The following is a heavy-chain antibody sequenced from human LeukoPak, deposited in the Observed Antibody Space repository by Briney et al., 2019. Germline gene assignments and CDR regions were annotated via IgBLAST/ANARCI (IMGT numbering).Heavy chain of an antibody. V-gene: IGHV4-39*01. CDR1: GGSISSSSYY. D-gene: IGHD3-10*01. J-gene: IGHJ4*02. CDR2: IYYSGST. CDR3: ARHSSFRGSAYFDY. Sequence: SQTLSLTCTLSGGSISSSSYYWGWIRQPPGNGLEWFGSIYYSGSTYCNPSVKSRFTLSVDTSQNKFSLTLCALTTPPCAAYYCARHSSFRGSAYFDYGGQGTLDSVSS.